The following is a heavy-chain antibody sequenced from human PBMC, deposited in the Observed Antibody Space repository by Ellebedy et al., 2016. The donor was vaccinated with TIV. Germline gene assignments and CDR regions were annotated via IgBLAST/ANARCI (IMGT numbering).Heavy chain of an antibody. J-gene: IGHJ6*02. Sequence: AASVKVSCKASGYTFTGYYMHWVRQAPGQGLEWMGWINPNSGGTKYSQKFQGRVTITRDTSASTAYMELSSLRSEDTAVYYCARDRILDVWGQGTTVTVSS. CDR3: ARDRILDV. CDR1: GYTFTGYY. V-gene: IGHV1-2*02. CDR2: INPNSGGT.